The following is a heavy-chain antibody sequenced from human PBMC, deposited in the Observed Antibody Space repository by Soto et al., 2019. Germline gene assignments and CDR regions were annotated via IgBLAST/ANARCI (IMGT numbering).Heavy chain of an antibody. D-gene: IGHD2-21*01. V-gene: IGHV4-31*03. CDR1: GGSISSGGYY. J-gene: IGHJ6*02. Sequence: PSETLSFTCTVSGGSISSGGYYWSWIRQHPGKGLEWIGYIYYSGSTYYNPSLKSRVTISVDTSKNQFSLKLSSVTAADTAVYYCAASCVGCGGFNYYGMDVWGQGTTVTVSS. CDR3: AASCVGCGGFNYYGMDV. CDR2: IYYSGST.